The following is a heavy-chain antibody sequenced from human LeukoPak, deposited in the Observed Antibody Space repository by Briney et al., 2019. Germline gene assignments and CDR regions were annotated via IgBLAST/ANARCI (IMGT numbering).Heavy chain of an antibody. J-gene: IGHJ6*03. CDR3: ARRPQSYDYVWGSTIYYYYMDV. Sequence: GGSLRLSCAASGFTFSSYAMSWVRQAPGKGLEWVANIKQDGSEKYYVDSVKGRFTISRDNAKNSLYLQMNSLRAEDTAVYYCARRPQSYDYVWGSTIYYYYMDVWGKGTTVTVSS. V-gene: IGHV3-7*01. CDR1: GFTFSSYA. CDR2: IKQDGSEK. D-gene: IGHD3-16*01.